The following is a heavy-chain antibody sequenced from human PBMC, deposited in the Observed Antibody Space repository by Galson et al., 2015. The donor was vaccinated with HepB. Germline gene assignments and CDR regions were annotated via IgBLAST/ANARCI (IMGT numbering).Heavy chain of an antibody. Sequence: SLRLSCAVSGFTFSSYWMHWVRQAPGKGLEWVSRINSGGSSTNYADSVKGRFTISRDNAKNTLFLQMTSLTAEDTALYYCSITGPKDNRIDCWGQGTLVTVSS. J-gene: IGHJ4*02. D-gene: IGHD1-20*01. CDR3: SITGPKDNRIDC. CDR1: GFTFSSYW. V-gene: IGHV3-74*01. CDR2: INSGGSST.